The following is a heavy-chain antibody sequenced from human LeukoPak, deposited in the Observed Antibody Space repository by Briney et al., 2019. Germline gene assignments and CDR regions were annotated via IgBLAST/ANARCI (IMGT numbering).Heavy chain of an antibody. V-gene: IGHV1-69*13. Sequence: GASVKVSCTASGGTFRSYAIHWVRLAPGKGLEWVGGIISMGNTPKYAEKFKGRVTITADESTSTDYMEVNSLRSEDTAVYYCAIFQGTYGDNDNDYWGQGTLVTVSS. J-gene: IGHJ4*02. D-gene: IGHD4-17*01. CDR2: IISMGNTP. CDR1: GGTFRSYA. CDR3: AIFQGTYGDNDNDY.